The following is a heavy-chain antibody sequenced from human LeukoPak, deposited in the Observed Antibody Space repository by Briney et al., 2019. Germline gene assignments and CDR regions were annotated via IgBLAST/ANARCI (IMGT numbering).Heavy chain of an antibody. CDR2: INGDGSRT. V-gene: IGHV3-23*01. CDR1: GFIFSNYA. D-gene: IGHD2/OR15-2a*01. CDR3: VKPVSDRTTSRTP. J-gene: IGHJ5*02. Sequence: RGSLRLSCAASGFIFSNYAMSWVRQAPGKGLEWVSAINGDGSRTYYADSVKGRFTISRDNSMNTLYLQMNSLRAEDTAIYYCVKPVSDRTTSRTPWGQGTLVTVSS.